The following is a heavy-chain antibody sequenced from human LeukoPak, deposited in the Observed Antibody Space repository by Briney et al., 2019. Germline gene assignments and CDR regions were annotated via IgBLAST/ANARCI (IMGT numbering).Heavy chain of an antibody. V-gene: IGHV4-34*01. D-gene: IGHD2-15*01. Sequence: SETLSLTCAVYGGSFSGYYWSWIRQPPGKGLEWIGEINHSGSTNYNPSPKSRVTISVDTSKNQFSLKLSSVTAADTAVYYCARRVNCSGGSCYGLNNWFDPWGQGTLVTVSS. CDR1: GGSFSGYY. J-gene: IGHJ5*02. CDR3: ARRVNCSGGSCYGLNNWFDP. CDR2: INHSGST.